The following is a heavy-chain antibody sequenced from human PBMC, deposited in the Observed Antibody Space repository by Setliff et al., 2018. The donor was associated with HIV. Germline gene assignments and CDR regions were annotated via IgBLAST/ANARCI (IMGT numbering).Heavy chain of an antibody. CDR3: ARLASTRDWYFDL. Sequence: PSETLSLTCTVSGGSISNSNYYWGWIRQPPGKGLERVGSIYYIGTTYYNPSLKSRVTISIDTSKNDFSLKLTSVTAADTAMYYCARLASTRDWYFDLWGRGTLVTVS. CDR1: GGSISNSNYY. J-gene: IGHJ2*01. V-gene: IGHV4-39*02. CDR2: IYYIGTT.